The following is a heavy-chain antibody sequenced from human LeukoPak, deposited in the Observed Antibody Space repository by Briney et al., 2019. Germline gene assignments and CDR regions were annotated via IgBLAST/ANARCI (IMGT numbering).Heavy chain of an antibody. CDR3: VREGRDTFDY. J-gene: IGHJ4*02. CDR2: ISGSGSTI. D-gene: IGHD5-24*01. Sequence: GGSLRLSCAASGFTFSGYAMHWVRQAPGKGLEWISYISGSGSTIYYADSVKGRFTISRDNAKKSLYLQMNGLRAEDTAVYSCVREGRDTFDYWGQGTLVTVSS. V-gene: IGHV3-48*03. CDR1: GFTFSGYA.